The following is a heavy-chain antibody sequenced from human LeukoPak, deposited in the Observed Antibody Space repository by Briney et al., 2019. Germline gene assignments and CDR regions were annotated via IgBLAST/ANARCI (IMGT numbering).Heavy chain of an antibody. V-gene: IGHV4-59*02. CDR2: VHDTGST. CDR3: ARGSTDVYWYLDV. Sequence: TSETLSLTCIVSGSSVSTFYWSWLRQSPGTGLEWFGFVHDTGSTAYHPSLQSRVTISLETSKNQLSLMLTSVTAADTAMYYCARGSTDVYWYLDVWGRGTLVTVSS. CDR1: GSSVSTFY. J-gene: IGHJ2*01. D-gene: IGHD1-26*01.